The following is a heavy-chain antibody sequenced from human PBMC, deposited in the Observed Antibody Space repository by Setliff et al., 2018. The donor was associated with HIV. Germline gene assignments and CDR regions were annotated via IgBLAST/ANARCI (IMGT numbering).Heavy chain of an antibody. Sequence: PSETLSLTCTVSGGSISSGGYYWNWIRQHPGEGLEWIGYIYYSGSTYYNPSLKSRVAISVDTPKNQFSLKLSSVTAADTAVYYCARGYHLLNPDYWGQGTLVTVSS. V-gene: IGHV4-31*03. CDR3: ARGYHLLNPDY. CDR1: GGSISSGGYY. CDR2: IYYSGST. J-gene: IGHJ4*02. D-gene: IGHD2-2*02.